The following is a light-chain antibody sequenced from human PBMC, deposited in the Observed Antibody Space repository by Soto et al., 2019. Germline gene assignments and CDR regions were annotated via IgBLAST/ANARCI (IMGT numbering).Light chain of an antibody. J-gene: IGKJ1*01. Sequence: EIVLTHSPGTLSLSPGEIATLSCGASQSVSSSYLAWYQQKPGQAPRLLIYGASSRATGIPDRFSGSGSGTDFTLTISRLEPEDFAVYYCQQYGSSPLWTFGQGTKVDIK. CDR2: GAS. CDR3: QQYGSSPLWT. V-gene: IGKV3-20*01. CDR1: QSVSSSY.